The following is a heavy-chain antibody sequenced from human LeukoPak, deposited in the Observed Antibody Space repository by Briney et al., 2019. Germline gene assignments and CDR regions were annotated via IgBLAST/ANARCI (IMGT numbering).Heavy chain of an antibody. V-gene: IGHV4-39*01. CDR1: GGSISSSSYY. CDR2: IYYSGST. J-gene: IGHJ4*02. D-gene: IGHD6-19*01. CDR3: ARPGYSSGWYTHFDS. Sequence: SETLSLTCTVSGGSISSSSYYWGWIRQPPGKGLEWIGNIYYSGSTYYNPSLKSRVTISVDTSKNQFSLKLNSVTAADTAVYYCARPGYSSGWYTHFDSWGQGTLVTVSS.